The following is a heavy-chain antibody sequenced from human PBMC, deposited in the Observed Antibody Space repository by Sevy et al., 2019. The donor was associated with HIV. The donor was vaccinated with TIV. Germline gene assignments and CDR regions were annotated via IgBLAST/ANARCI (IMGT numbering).Heavy chain of an antibody. CDR2: IHYSGRT. D-gene: IGHD6-19*01. V-gene: IGHV4-31*03. J-gene: IGHJ6*02. CDR1: GGSISSHSYY. Sequence: SETLSLTCSVSGGSISSHSYYWTWIRQHPGKGLEWIGYIHYSGRTYYNPSLKSRVTISLDTSKNQFSLRLRSVTAADTAVYYCARDHGYSNGWFPYYNYYGMDVWGPGTTVTVSS. CDR3: ARDHGYSNGWFPYYNYYGMDV.